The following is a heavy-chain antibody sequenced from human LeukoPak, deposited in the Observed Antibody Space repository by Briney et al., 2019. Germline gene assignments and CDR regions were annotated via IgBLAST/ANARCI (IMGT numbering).Heavy chain of an antibody. D-gene: IGHD1-1*01. J-gene: IGHJ4*02. CDR2: ISVSRGDT. CDR1: GYTFSSYG. CDR3: VRDDWRGLGNRNDVANFDY. Sequence: APVKVSCKASGYTFSSYGMSWVRQAPGQGLEWMAWISVSRGDTQYAQKFQGRVTMTTDTSTSTAYMELRSLRSDDTAVYYCVRDDWRGLGNRNDVANFDYWGQGTLVTVSS. V-gene: IGHV1-18*01.